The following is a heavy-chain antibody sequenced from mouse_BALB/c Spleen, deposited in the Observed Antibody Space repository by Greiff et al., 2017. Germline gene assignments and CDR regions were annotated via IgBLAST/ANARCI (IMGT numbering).Heavy chain of an antibody. V-gene: IGHV14-3*02. CDR1: GFNIKDTY. Sequence: VQLQHSGAELVKPGASVKLSCTASGFNIKDTYMHWVKQRPEQGLEWIGRIDPANGNTKYDPKFQGKATITADTASNTAYLQLSSLTSEDTAVYYCARSGVPDYWGQGTTLTVSS. J-gene: IGHJ2*01. D-gene: IGHD2-14*01. CDR3: ARSGVPDY. CDR2: IDPANGNT.